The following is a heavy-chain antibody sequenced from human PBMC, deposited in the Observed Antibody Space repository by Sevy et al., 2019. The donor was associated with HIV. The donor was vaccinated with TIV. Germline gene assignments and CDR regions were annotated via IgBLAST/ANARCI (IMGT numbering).Heavy chain of an antibody. D-gene: IGHD3-22*01. Sequence: QLPETLSLTCAVYGGSFSGYYWSWIRQPPGKGLEWIGEIKHSGSTNYNPSLKSRVTISVDTSTNQFSLELSSVTAADTGGYYCASRKPQYYYDCSGLGVWGQGTTVTVSS. CDR1: GGSFSGYY. CDR3: ASRKPQYYYDCSGLGV. CDR2: IKHSGST. J-gene: IGHJ6*02. V-gene: IGHV4-34*01.